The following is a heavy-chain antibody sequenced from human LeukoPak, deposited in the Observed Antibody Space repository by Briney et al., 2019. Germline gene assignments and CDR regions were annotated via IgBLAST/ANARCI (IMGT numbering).Heavy chain of an antibody. CDR1: GFTFSSYA. CDR2: ISGSGENT. V-gene: IGHV3-23*01. D-gene: IGHD6-6*01. J-gene: IGHJ4*02. Sequence: PGGSLRLSCAASGFTFSSYAMSWVRQAPGKGLEWVSTISGSGENTYYADSVKGRFTISRDNSQNTLYLQMNSLRAEDTAVYYCAKDRRSSSPRTFDYWGQETLVTVSS. CDR3: AKDRRSSSPRTFDY.